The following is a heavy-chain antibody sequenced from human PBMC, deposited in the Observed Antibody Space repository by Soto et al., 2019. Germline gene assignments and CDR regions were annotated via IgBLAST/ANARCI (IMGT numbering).Heavy chain of an antibody. V-gene: IGHV3-30-3*01. J-gene: IGHJ4*02. Sequence: QVQLVESGGGVVQPGRSLRLSCAASGFTFSSYAMHWVRQAPGKGLEWVAVISYDGSNKYYADSVKGRFTISRDNSKNTLYLQMNSLRAEDTAVYYCARGQDYDFWSGYSSPFDYWGQGTLVTVSS. CDR3: ARGQDYDFWSGYSSPFDY. D-gene: IGHD3-3*01. CDR1: GFTFSSYA. CDR2: ISYDGSNK.